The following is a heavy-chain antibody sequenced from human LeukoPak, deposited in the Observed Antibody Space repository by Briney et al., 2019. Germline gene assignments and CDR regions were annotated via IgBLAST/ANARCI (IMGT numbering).Heavy chain of an antibody. Sequence: SETLSLTCTVTGGSFSSYYWSWIRQPAGKGLEWIGRIYTSGSTNYNPSLKSRVTMSVDTSKNQFSLKLSSVTAADTAVYYCARDRYGSGSYYEYYCDYWGQGTLVSVSS. CDR3: ARDRYGSGSYYEYYCDY. CDR2: IYTSGST. D-gene: IGHD3-10*01. CDR1: GGSFSSYY. V-gene: IGHV4-4*07. J-gene: IGHJ4*02.